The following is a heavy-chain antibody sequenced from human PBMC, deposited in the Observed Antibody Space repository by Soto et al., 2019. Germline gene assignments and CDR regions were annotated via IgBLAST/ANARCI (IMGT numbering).Heavy chain of an antibody. J-gene: IGHJ6*01. V-gene: IGHV1-69*13. Sequence: GASVKVSCKASGGTFSSYAISWVRQAPGQGLEWMGGIIPIFGTANYAQKFQGRVTITADESTSTAYMELSSLRSEDTAVYYCARGSYSSGWEHYYYYGMDVWGQGTTVTVSS. CDR1: GGTFSSYA. CDR2: IIPIFGTA. D-gene: IGHD6-19*01. CDR3: ARGSYSSGWEHYYYYGMDV.